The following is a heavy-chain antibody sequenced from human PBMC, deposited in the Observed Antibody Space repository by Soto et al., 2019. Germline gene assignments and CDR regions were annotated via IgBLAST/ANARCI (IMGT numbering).Heavy chain of an antibody. J-gene: IGHJ5*02. V-gene: IGHV5-51*01. CDR1: GYSFTNYW. Sequence: EVQLVQSGAEVKKPGESLRISCEGSGYSFTNYWIAWVRQMPGKGLEWMGIIYPGDSDTRYSPSFQGQVTISADRSINTAYLQWSSLKASDTAIYYCARHGRGSTTGNWFDPWGQGTLVTVSS. CDR3: ARHGRGSTTGNWFDP. D-gene: IGHD4-17*01. CDR2: IYPGDSDT.